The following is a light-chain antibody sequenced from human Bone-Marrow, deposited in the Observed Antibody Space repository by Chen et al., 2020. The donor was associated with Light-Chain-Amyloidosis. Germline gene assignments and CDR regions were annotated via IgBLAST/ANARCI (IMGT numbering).Light chain of an antibody. V-gene: IGKV3-11*01. CDR2: GAS. CDR1: QSVEND. J-gene: IGKJ3*01. Sequence: DIVLTQSPATLSLFPGQTVSLSCTTSQSVENDLGWYQQKPGQSPKLLIYGASKRATGVPARFTASWSGTDFTLTITSLEPEDFALYYCHQGHSWNTFGPGTKLEVK. CDR3: HQGHSWNT.